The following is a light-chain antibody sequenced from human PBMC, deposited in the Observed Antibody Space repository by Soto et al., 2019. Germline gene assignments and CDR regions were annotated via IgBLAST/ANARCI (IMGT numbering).Light chain of an antibody. CDR1: QGIAGS. CDR3: QQVKSYPRT. V-gene: IGKV1-9*01. CDR2: AES. Sequence: DIPLTQSPSFLSVSVRDRVTITCRASQGIAGSLAWYQQKPGKPPKLLIYAESTLQSGVPSRFSGSGSGTRGTLTISSLQPEDFATYYFQQVKSYPRTFGGGTRVEIK. J-gene: IGKJ4*01.